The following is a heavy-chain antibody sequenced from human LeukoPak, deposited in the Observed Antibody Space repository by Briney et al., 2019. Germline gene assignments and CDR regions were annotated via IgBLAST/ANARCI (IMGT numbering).Heavy chain of an antibody. CDR1: GGSISSYY. J-gene: IGHJ6*02. D-gene: IGHD1-1*01. CDR2: IYDSGST. CDR3: ARVGGTNYYYYGMDV. Sequence: SEALSLTCTVSGGSISSYYWSWIRQPPGKGLEWLGYIYDSGSTNYNPSLKSRVTISVDTSKNQFSLKLSSVTAADTAVYYCARVGGTNYYYYGMDVWGQGTTVTVSS. V-gene: IGHV4-59*01.